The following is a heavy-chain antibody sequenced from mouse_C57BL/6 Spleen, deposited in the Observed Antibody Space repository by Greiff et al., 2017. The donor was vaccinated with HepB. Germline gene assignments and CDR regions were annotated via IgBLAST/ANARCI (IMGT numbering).Heavy chain of an antibody. CDR2: ISDDGRN. CDR1: GYSITSCYY. CDR3: AREEATIVTYYFDY. Sequence: VQLKESGPGLVKPSQSLSLTCSVTGYSITSCYYWYWNRKFPGNQLEWMGYISDDGRNNYNPSLKNRISITRATSKNQVFLTLNSVTTEDTATYYCAREEATIVTYYFDYWGQGTTLTVSS. D-gene: IGHD2-5*01. J-gene: IGHJ2*01. V-gene: IGHV3-6*01.